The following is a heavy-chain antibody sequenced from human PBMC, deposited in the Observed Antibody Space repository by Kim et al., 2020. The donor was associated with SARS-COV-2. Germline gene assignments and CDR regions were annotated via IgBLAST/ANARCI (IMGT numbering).Heavy chain of an antibody. CDR1: GYSFTSYW. CDR3: ARRAVVEQSRPRDNAVSDYYYYYMDV. CDR2: IYPGDSDT. V-gene: IGHV5-51*01. J-gene: IGHJ6*03. D-gene: IGHD2-2*01. Sequence: GESLKISCKGSGYSFTSYWIGWVRQMPGKGLEWMGIIYPGDSDTRYSPSFQGQVTISADKSISTAYLQWSSLKASDTAMYYCARRAVVEQSRPRDNAVSDYYYYYMDVWGKGTTVTVSS.